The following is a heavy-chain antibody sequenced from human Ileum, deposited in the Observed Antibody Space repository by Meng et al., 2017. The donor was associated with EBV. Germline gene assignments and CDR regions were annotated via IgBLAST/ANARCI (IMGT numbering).Heavy chain of an antibody. J-gene: IGHJ4*02. Sequence: VMLMVACRVLVKPSESLSTTGSCCNGSVSSYCDYCTWFRQPPGKGLEWIGYMSYTGRTNYKSTLMSRVTISVDKSKNQLSLKLSSVTAADTAVYYCARERGGGDRGIQWGQGTLVTVSS. CDR2: MSYTGRT. V-gene: IGHV4-61*01. D-gene: IGHD2-21*02. CDR1: NGSVSSYCDY. CDR3: ARERGGGDRGIQ.